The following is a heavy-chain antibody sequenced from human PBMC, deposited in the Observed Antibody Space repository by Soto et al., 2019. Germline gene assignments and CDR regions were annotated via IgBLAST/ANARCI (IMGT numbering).Heavy chain of an antibody. J-gene: IGHJ4*02. CDR1: GFTFSSYA. CDR2: ISGSGGST. CDR3: AKDLGEWSSPSGY. Sequence: QTGGSLRLSCAASGFTFSSYAMSWVRQAPGKGLEWVSAISGSGGSTYYADSVKGRFTISRDKSKNTLYLQMNSLRAEDTAVYYCAKDLGEWSSPSGYWGQGTLVTVPQ. V-gene: IGHV3-23*01. D-gene: IGHD3-3*01.